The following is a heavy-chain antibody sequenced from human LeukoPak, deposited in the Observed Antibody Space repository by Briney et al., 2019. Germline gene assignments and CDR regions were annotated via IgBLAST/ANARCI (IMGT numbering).Heavy chain of an antibody. CDR1: GYTFTSYY. Sequence: ASVTVSCKASGYTFTSYYMHWVRQAPGKGLEWMGIINPSGGSTSYAQKFQGRVTMTRDMSTSTVYMELSSLRSEDTAVYYCAGSWYYYYYYMDVWGKGTTVTVSS. CDR2: INPSGGST. CDR3: AGSWYYYYYYMDV. V-gene: IGHV1-46*01. D-gene: IGHD6-13*01. J-gene: IGHJ6*03.